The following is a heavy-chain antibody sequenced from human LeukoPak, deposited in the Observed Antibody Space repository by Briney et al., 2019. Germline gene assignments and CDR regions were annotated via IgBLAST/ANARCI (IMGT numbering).Heavy chain of an antibody. Sequence: ASVNLFCKVSGHIFSIYCITWVRQPPGQGLEWVGCIRGCSGHTMYTETLQGRVTMTTDTSTSTAYMELRSLRPDDTAVYYCARVAPHRRLSSGWYYFYYWGEGTLFTVSS. D-gene: IGHD6-19*01. J-gene: IGHJ4*02. CDR1: GHIFSIYC. V-gene: IGHV1-18*01. CDR2: IRGCSGHT. CDR3: ARVAPHRRLSSGWYYFYY.